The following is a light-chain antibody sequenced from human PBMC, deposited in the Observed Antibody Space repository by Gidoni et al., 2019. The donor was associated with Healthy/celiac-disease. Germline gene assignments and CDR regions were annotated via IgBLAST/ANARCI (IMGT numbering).Light chain of an antibody. CDR1: QSVSSN. J-gene: IGKJ4*01. V-gene: IGKV3-15*01. CDR3: QQYDSWPLLT. Sequence: EIVMTQSPATLSVSPGERATLPCRASQSVSSNLAWYRQKPGQAPRLLIYGASTRATGIPARFSGGGSGTEFTLTISSLQSEDFAVYYCQQYDSWPLLTFGGGTKVEIK. CDR2: GAS.